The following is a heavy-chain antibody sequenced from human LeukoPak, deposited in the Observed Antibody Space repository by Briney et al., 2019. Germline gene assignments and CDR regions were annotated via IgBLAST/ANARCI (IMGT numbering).Heavy chain of an antibody. CDR3: ARGPLDFFDY. D-gene: IGHD1-1*01. V-gene: IGHV1-69*05. Sequence: SVKVSCKASGGTFSSYAISWVRQAPGQGLEWMGRIIPIFGTANYAQKFQGKVTITTDESTSTAYMELSSLRAEDTAVYYCARGPLDFFDYWGQGALVTVSS. CDR2: IIPIFGTA. CDR1: GGTFSSYA. J-gene: IGHJ4*02.